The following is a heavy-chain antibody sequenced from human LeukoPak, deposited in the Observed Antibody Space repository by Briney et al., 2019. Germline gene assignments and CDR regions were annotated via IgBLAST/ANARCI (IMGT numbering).Heavy chain of an antibody. CDR2: ISYDGSNK. D-gene: IGHD3-10*01. CDR3: AKDQERYYGSGSYYMVY. Sequence: AGGSLRLSCAASGFTFSSYGMHWVRQAPGKGLEWVAVISYDGSNKYYADSVKGRFTISRDNSKNTLYLQMNSLRAEDTAVYYRAKDQERYYGSGSYYMVYWGQGTLVTVSS. J-gene: IGHJ4*02. V-gene: IGHV3-30*18. CDR1: GFTFSSYG.